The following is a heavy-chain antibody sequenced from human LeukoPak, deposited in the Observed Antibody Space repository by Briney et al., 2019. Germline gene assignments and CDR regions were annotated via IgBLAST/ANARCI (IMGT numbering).Heavy chain of an antibody. V-gene: IGHV3-23*01. Sequence: GGSLRLSCAASAFTFSSYAMGWVRQAPGKGLEWVSAISGSGGSTYYADSVKGRFTISRDNSKNTLYLQMNSLRAEDTAVYYCAKVTTVTTTPYWGQGTLVTVSS. J-gene: IGHJ4*02. CDR1: AFTFSSYA. CDR2: ISGSGGST. CDR3: AKVTTVTTTPY. D-gene: IGHD4-11*01.